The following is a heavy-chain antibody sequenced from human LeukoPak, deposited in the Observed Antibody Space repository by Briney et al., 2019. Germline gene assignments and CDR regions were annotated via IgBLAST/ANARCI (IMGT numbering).Heavy chain of an antibody. V-gene: IGHV3-43*02. CDR1: GFTFDDYA. CDR2: ISGDGGST. CDR3: AKDTYYDFWSGPSNWFDP. J-gene: IGHJ5*02. D-gene: IGHD3-3*01. Sequence: GGSLRLSCAASGFTFDDYAMHWVRQAPGKGLEWVSLISGDGGSTYYADSVKGRFTISRDNSKNSLYLQMNSLRTEDTALYYCAKDTYYDFWSGPSNWFDPWGQGTLATVSS.